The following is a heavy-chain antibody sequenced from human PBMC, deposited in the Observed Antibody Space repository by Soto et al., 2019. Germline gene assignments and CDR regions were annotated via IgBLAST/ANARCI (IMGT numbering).Heavy chain of an antibody. J-gene: IGHJ6*02. D-gene: IGHD6-19*01. CDR1: GDSVSSNSGA. Sequence: SQTLSLTCAISGDSVSSNSGAWNWIRQSPSRGLEWLGRTYYRSKWYNDYAVSVKGRITINPDTSKNQLSLQLNSVTPEDTAVYYCSRDRAEAGTYYYGMDVWGQGTTVTVSS. CDR3: SRDRAEAGTYYYGMDV. V-gene: IGHV6-1*01. CDR2: TYYRSKWYN.